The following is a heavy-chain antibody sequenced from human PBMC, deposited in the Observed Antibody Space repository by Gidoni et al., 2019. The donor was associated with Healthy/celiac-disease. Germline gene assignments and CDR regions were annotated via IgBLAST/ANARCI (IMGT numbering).Heavy chain of an antibody. CDR3: ARGRLDSSSWYAPFDY. CDR2: IIPIFCTA. Sequence: QVQLVQSGAEVKKPGSSVKVSCKASGGNFSSYAISWVRQAPGRGLEWMGGIIPIFCTANYAQKFQGRVTITADESTSTAYMELSSLRSEDTAVYYCARGRLDSSSWYAPFDYWGQGTLVTVSS. J-gene: IGHJ4*02. D-gene: IGHD6-13*01. CDR1: GGNFSSYA. V-gene: IGHV1-69*01.